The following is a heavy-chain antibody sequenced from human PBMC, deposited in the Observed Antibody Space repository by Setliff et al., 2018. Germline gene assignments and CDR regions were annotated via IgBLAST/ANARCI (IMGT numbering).Heavy chain of an antibody. CDR2: INHSGSS. CDR3: ARGRNVAARLLDS. V-gene: IGHV4-34*01. D-gene: IGHD6-6*01. Sequence: NPSETLSLTCAVYGGSFSGYYWSWNRQPPGKGLEWIGEINHSGSSNYNPSLKSRVTISIDTSNNQFSLTVTSVTAADTGIYYCARGRNVAARLLDSWGQGARVTVSS. CDR1: GGSFSGYY. J-gene: IGHJ4*02.